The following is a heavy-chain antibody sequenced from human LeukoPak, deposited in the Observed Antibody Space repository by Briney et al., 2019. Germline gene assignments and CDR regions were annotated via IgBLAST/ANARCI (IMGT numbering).Heavy chain of an antibody. D-gene: IGHD5-12*01. J-gene: IGHJ4*02. Sequence: ASVKVSCKASGYTITGYYMHWVRQAPGQGLEWMGWINTNSGGANYAQKFQGRVTVTRDTSISTAYMELSRLTSDDTAVYYCARLNSGYDYFDYWGQGTLVTVSS. CDR2: INTNSGGA. CDR1: GYTITGYY. CDR3: ARLNSGYDYFDY. V-gene: IGHV1-2*02.